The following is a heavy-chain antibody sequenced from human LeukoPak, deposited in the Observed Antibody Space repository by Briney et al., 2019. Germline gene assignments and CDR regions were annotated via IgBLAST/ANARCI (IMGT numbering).Heavy chain of an antibody. J-gene: IGHJ4*02. CDR3: ARESYGEEDN. CDR1: GYTFNSYY. D-gene: IGHD4-17*01. Sequence: ASVKVSCTASGYTFNSYYMHWVRQAPGQGLEWMGIINPSGGSTSYAQKFQGRVTMTRHTSTSTVYMELSRLRSENTAVYYCARESYGEEDNWGQGTLVTVSS. CDR2: INPSGGST. V-gene: IGHV1-46*02.